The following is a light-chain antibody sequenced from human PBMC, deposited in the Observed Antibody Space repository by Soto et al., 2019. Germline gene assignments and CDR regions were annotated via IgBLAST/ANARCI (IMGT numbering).Light chain of an antibody. J-gene: IGKJ5*01. CDR3: QQRNNWPRGT. V-gene: IGKV3-11*01. CDR1: ESVSSY. Sequence: EIVLTQSPATLSLSPGERATLSCRASESVSSYLAWYQQKPGQAPRLLIYDASNRATGIPARFSGSGSGTDFTLTISSLEPEDFAVYYCQQRNNWPRGTFGQGTRLEIK. CDR2: DAS.